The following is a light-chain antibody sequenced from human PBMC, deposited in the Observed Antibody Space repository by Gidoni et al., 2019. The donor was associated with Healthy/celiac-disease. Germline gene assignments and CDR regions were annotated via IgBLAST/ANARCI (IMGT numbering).Light chain of an antibody. Sequence: QSALTQPASVSGSPGKSITISCTGTSSDVGGYNYVSWYQKHPGKAPKLMIYEVSNRPSGVSNRFSGSKSGNTASLTISWLQAEDEADYYCSSYTSSSTYVVFGGGTKLTVL. CDR3: SSYTSSSTYVV. CDR1: SSDVGGYNY. J-gene: IGLJ2*01. CDR2: EVS. V-gene: IGLV2-14*01.